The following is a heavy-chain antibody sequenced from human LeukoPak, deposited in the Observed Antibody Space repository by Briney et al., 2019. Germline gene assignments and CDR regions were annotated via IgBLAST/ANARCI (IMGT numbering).Heavy chain of an antibody. Sequence: GGSLRLSCAASGFTFSSYEMNWVRQAPGKGLEWVSYISSSGSYIYYADSVKGRFTISRDNAKNSLYLQMNSLRAEDTAVYYCARSRDVFSHAFDIWGQGTMVTVSS. CDR1: GFTFSSYE. J-gene: IGHJ3*02. D-gene: IGHD2-21*01. CDR2: ISSSGSYI. V-gene: IGHV3-48*03. CDR3: ARSRDVFSHAFDI.